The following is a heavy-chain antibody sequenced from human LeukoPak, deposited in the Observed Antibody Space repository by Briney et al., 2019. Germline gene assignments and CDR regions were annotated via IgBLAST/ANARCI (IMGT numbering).Heavy chain of an antibody. CDR1: GYTFTGNY. CDR3: ARDLAVAGTMVEFDY. D-gene: IGHD6-19*01. Sequence: ASVKVSCKASGYTFTGNYMHWVRQAPGQGREWMGWINPNSGGTNYAQKFQGRVTMTRDTSISAAYMELSRLRSDDTAVYYCARDLAVAGTMVEFDYWGQGPLVTVSS. J-gene: IGHJ4*02. CDR2: INPNSGGT. V-gene: IGHV1-2*02.